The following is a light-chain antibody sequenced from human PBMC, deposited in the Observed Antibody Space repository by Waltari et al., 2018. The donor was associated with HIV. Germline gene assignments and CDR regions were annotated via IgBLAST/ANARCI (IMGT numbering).Light chain of an antibody. J-gene: IGLJ1*01. CDR1: SRDVGGYNS. CDR3: CSYAGSYTYYV. V-gene: IGLV2-11*01. CDR2: DVS. Sequence: QSDLTQPRSVSGSPGQSATISCTGTSRDVGGYNSVSWYQQHPGKAPKLMIYDVSKRPSGVPDRFSGSKSGNTASLTISGLQAEDEAEYYCCSYAGSYTYYVFGTGTKVTVL.